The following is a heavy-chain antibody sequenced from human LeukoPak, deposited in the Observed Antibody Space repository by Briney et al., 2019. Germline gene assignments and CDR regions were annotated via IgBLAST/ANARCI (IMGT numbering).Heavy chain of an antibody. Sequence: GSSVKVSCKASGGTFSSYAISWVRQAPGQGLEWMGGIIPIFGTANYAQKFQGRVTITADESTSTAYMELSSLRSEDTAVYYCARAHYCGSGSPITFDYWGQGTLVTVSS. V-gene: IGHV1-69*01. CDR1: GGTFSSYA. D-gene: IGHD3-10*01. CDR2: IIPIFGTA. CDR3: ARAHYCGSGSPITFDY. J-gene: IGHJ4*02.